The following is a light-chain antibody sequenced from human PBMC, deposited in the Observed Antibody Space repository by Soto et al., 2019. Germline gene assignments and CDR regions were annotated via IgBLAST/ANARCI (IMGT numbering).Light chain of an antibody. J-gene: IGKJ2*01. CDR3: RQFSRYPNT. V-gene: IGKV1-9*01. CDR2: AAT. CDR1: QDIASY. Sequence: DIHLTQSPSLVSASFGDRVTITFLASQDIASYLAWYQQKPGKAPKVLIYAATTLQNGVPSRFSGSESGTEFTLTINSLQPEDFATYYCRQFSRYPNTFGQGTKVDIK.